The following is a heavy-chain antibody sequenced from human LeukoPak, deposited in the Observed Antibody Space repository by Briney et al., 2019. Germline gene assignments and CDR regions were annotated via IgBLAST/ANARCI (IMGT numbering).Heavy chain of an antibody. D-gene: IGHD1-14*01. CDR2: IIWNSGSI. CDR3: AKGLNLYDAFDI. CDR1: GLTFDDHA. Sequence: GRSLRLSCAASGLTFDDHAMPWFRQSPGKGLEWVSGIIWNSGSIGYADSVKGRFTISRDNAKNSLYLQMNSLRAEDMALYYCAKGLNLYDAFDIWGQGTMVTVSS. J-gene: IGHJ3*02. V-gene: IGHV3-9*03.